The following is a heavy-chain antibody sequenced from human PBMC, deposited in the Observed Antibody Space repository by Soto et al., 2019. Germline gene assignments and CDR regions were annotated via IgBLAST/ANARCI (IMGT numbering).Heavy chain of an antibody. J-gene: IGHJ6*03. Sequence: GGSLRLSCAASGFTFSSYWMSWVRQAPGKGLEWVANIKQDGSEKYYVDSVKGRFTISRDNAKNSLYLQMNSLRAEDTAVYYCARVGVHRSSTSCYPEDYYYYMDVWGKGTTVTVSS. D-gene: IGHD2-2*01. CDR3: ARVGVHRSSTSCYPEDYYYYMDV. V-gene: IGHV3-7*01. CDR1: GFTFSSYW. CDR2: IKQDGSEK.